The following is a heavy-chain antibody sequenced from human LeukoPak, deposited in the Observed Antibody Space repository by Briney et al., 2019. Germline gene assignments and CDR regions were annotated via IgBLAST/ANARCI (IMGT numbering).Heavy chain of an antibody. Sequence: SGTLSLTCTVSGGSISSSNWWSWVRQPPGKGLEWIGEIFPSGSTNYNPSLKGRVTVSIDKSENQFSLKLSSVSAADTAVYYCARGKDTSALLFPYWGQGTLVTVSS. CDR1: GGSISSSNW. CDR2: IFPSGST. J-gene: IGHJ4*02. CDR3: ARGKDTSALLFPY. V-gene: IGHV4-4*02. D-gene: IGHD6-19*01.